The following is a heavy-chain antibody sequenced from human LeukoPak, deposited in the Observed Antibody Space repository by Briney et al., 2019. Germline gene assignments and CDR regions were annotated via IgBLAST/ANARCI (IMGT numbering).Heavy chain of an antibody. Sequence: PGGSLRLSCAASGFTFSNYAMSWVRQAPGKGLEWVSVITGSGGGTYYADSVKGRFTISRDNSKNTLYLQMNSLRAEDTAVYYCAKWGDYDVLTGYYDPDYWGQGTLVTVSS. CDR1: GFTFSNYA. D-gene: IGHD3-9*01. CDR3: AKWGDYDVLTGYYDPDY. CDR2: ITGSGGGT. J-gene: IGHJ4*02. V-gene: IGHV3-23*01.